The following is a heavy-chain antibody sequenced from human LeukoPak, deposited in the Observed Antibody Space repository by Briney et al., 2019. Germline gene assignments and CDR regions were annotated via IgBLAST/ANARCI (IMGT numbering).Heavy chain of an antibody. CDR3: ASAGVVVPFWGYFDY. D-gene: IGHD3-22*01. V-gene: IGHV3-53*01. J-gene: IGHJ4*02. Sequence: PGGSLRLSCAASGFSFRDYELTWVRQAPGKGLEWVSVIYSGGSTYYADSVKGRFTISRDNSKNTLYLQMNSLRAEDTAVYYCASAGVVVPFWGYFDYWGQGTLVTVSS. CDR1: GFSFRDYE. CDR2: IYSGGST.